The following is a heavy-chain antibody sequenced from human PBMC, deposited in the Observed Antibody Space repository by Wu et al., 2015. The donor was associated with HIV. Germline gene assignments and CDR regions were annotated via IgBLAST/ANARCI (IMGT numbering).Heavy chain of an antibody. J-gene: IGHJ6*02. V-gene: IGHV1-69*13. CDR2: IIPIFGTA. CDR3: ARDALWFGELSTASTYYYYGMDV. D-gene: IGHD3-10*01. Sequence: QVQLVQSGAEVKKPGSSVKVSCKASGGTFSSYAISWVRQAPGQGLEWMGRIIPIFGTANYAQKFQGRVTITADESTSTAYMELSSLRSEDTAVYYCARDALWFGELSTASTYYYYGMDVWGQGTTVTVSS. CDR1: GGTFSSYA.